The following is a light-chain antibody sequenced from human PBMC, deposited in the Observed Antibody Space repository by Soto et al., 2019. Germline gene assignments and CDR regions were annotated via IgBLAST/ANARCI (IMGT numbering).Light chain of an antibody. V-gene: IGKV3-20*01. CDR3: QQYMSSVT. J-gene: IGKJ1*01. Sequence: EIVLTQSPGSLSLSPGERATLSCRASQSVDNTFFDWYQKKPGQAPRLLLYGVSKRAAGIPDRFSGSGSGTDFTLTISRLAAEDFAVYYCQQYMSSVTFGQGTRVEIK. CDR2: GVS. CDR1: QSVDNTF.